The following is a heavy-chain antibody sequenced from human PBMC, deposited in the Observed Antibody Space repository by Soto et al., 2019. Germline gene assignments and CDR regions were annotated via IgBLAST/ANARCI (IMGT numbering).Heavy chain of an antibody. V-gene: IGHV3-30*18. D-gene: IGHD5-12*01. CDR2: ISYDGSNK. CDR3: AKVQVPYSGYELDAFDI. CDR1: GFTFSSYG. J-gene: IGHJ3*02. Sequence: PGGSLRLSCAASGFTFSSYGMHWVRQAPGKGLEWVAVISYDGSNKYYADSVKGRFTISRDNSKNTLYLQMNSLRAEDTAVYYCAKVQVPYSGYELDAFDIWGQGTMVTVSS.